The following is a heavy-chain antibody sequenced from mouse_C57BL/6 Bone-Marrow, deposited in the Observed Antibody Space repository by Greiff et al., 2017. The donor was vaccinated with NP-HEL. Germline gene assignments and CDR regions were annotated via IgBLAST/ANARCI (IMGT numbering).Heavy chain of an antibody. V-gene: IGHV3-6*01. CDR3: AREGYYGSSSFAY. CDR1: GYSITSGYY. J-gene: IGHJ3*01. D-gene: IGHD1-1*01. Sequence: VQLKESGPGLVKPSQSLSLTCSVTGYSITSGYYWNWIRQFPGNKLEWMGYISYDGSNNYNPSLKNRISITRDTSKNQFFLKLNSVTTEDTATYYCAREGYYGSSSFAYWGQGTLVTVSA. CDR2: ISYDGSN.